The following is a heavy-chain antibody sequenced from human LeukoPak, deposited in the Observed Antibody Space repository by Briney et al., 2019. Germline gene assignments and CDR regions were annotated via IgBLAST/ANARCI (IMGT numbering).Heavy chain of an antibody. CDR2: MHPNSGGA. CDR1: GYTFTGHY. V-gene: IGHV1-2*02. Sequence: ASVKVSCKASGYTFTGHYIHWVRQAPGQGLEWVGWMHPNSGGANYAQEFQGRVSMTRDTSINTAYLEVRSLRSDDTAIYYCARDFRADIGGSWYYYFDYWGQGTRITVSS. D-gene: IGHD2-15*01. CDR3: ARDFRADIGGSWYYYFDY. J-gene: IGHJ4*02.